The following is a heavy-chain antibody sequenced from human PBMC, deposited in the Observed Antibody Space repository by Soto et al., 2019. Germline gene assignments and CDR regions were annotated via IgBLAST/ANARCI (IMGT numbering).Heavy chain of an antibody. D-gene: IGHD5-18*01. CDR2: LSGDGRST. Sequence: GGSLRLSCSASGFTFSYFGMHWVRQPLGKGLEFVSALSGDGRSTYYADSVKGRFTVFRDNSKNTLFLQMSSLRVEDTAVYYCVKGNWAYSYNNWFDPWGQGTLVTVSS. CDR1: GFTFSYFG. CDR3: VKGNWAYSYNNWFDP. V-gene: IGHV3-64D*06. J-gene: IGHJ5*02.